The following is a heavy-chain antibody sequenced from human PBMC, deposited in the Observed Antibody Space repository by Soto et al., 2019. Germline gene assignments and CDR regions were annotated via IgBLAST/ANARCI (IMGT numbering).Heavy chain of an antibody. D-gene: IGHD2-2*01. CDR2: ISWNSGSI. V-gene: IGHV3-9*01. CDR3: AKDFFGSTSCYFDY. J-gene: IGHJ4*02. CDR1: GFTFDDYA. Sequence: GGSLRLSCAASGFTFDDYAMHWVRQAPGKGLEWVSGISWNSGSIGYADSVKGRFTISRDNAKNSLYLQMNSLRAEDTALYYCAKDFFGSTSCYFDYQGQGTLVTVSS.